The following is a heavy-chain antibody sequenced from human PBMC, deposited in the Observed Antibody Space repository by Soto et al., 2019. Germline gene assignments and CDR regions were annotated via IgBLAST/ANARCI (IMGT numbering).Heavy chain of an antibody. CDR1: GYSFTRYG. D-gene: IGHD3-16*01. J-gene: IGHJ6*02. CDR3: AREGDRSYYYYGMDV. CDR2: ISGYNGKT. V-gene: IGHV1-18*01. Sequence: QVQLVQSGNEVKKPGASVNVSCKASGYSFTRYGISWVRQAPGQGLEWMGWISGYNGKTKYAQNLQGRVSMTTDTSTSTAYMELRSLGSDDTAVYYCAREGDRSYYYYGMDVWGQGTTVTVSS.